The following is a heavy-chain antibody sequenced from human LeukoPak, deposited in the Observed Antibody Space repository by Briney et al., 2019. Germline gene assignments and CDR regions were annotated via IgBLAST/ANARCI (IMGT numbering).Heavy chain of an antibody. CDR1: GFTFSSYE. J-gene: IGHJ3*02. V-gene: IGHV3-48*03. CDR3: SMAVSGRFPFDI. D-gene: IGHD3-10*01. Sequence: QSGGSLRLSCAASGFTFSSYEVSWVRQAPGKGLEWVSYISSSGSTIYYADSVKGRFTISRDNAKNSLDLQMNSLRADDTAVYYWSMAVSGRFPFDIWGEGTMVTVSS. CDR2: ISSSGSTI.